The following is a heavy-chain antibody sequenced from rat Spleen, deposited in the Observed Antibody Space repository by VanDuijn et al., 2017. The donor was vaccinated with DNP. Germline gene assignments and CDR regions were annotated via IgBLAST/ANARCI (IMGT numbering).Heavy chain of an antibody. CDR3: STHWPNRGSYFDY. V-gene: IGHV5S10*01. J-gene: IGHJ2*01. D-gene: IGHD5-1*01. CDR2: IFYDGSGT. CDR1: GFTFSDYN. Sequence: EVQLVESGGGLIQPGRSLKLSCAASGFTFSDYNMAWVRQAPKKGLEWVATIFYDGSGTYYRDSVKGRFTISRDNAKSTLYLRMDSLRSEDTATYYCSTHWPNRGSYFDYWGQGIMVTVSS.